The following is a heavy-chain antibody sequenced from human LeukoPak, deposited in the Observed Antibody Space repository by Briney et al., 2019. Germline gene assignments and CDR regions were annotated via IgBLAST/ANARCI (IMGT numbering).Heavy chain of an antibody. CDR3: AKDGDGVQPAYYYYMDV. V-gene: IGHV3-43D*03. J-gene: IGHJ6*03. CDR2: ISWDGGST. CDR1: GFTFDDYA. Sequence: PGGSLRLSCAASGFTFDDYAMHWVRQAPGKGLEWVSLISWDGGSTYYADSVKGRFTISRDNSKNSLYLQMNSLRAEDTALYYCAKDGDGVQPAYYYYMDVWGKGTTVTVSS. D-gene: IGHD6-13*01.